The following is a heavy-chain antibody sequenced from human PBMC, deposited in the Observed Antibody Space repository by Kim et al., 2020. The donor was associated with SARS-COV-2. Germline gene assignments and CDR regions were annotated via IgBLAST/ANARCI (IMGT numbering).Heavy chain of an antibody. CDR3: ATSPNPERQLQNYYFDY. Sequence: GESLKISCKGSGYSFTSYWISWVRQMPGKGLEWMGRIDPSDSYTNYSPSFQGHVTISADKSISTAYLQWSSLKASDTAMYYCATSPNPERQLQNYYFDYWGQGTLVTVSS. CDR1: GYSFTSYW. J-gene: IGHJ4*02. D-gene: IGHD5-18*01. V-gene: IGHV5-10-1*01. CDR2: IDPSDSYT.